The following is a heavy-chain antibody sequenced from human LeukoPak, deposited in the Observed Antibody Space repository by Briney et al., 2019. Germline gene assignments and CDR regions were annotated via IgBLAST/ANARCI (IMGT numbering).Heavy chain of an antibody. D-gene: IGHD3-3*01. CDR1: GGSFSGYY. V-gene: IGHV4-34*01. Sequence: KPSETLSLTCAVYGGSFSGYYWSWVRQPPGKGLEWIGSIYYSGSTYYNPSLKSRVTISVDTSKNQFSLKLSSVTAADTAVYYCARVVWSYYDFWSGYYRNTTLDYWGQGTLVTVSS. CDR3: ARVVWSYYDFWSGYYRNTTLDY. J-gene: IGHJ4*02. CDR2: IYYSGST.